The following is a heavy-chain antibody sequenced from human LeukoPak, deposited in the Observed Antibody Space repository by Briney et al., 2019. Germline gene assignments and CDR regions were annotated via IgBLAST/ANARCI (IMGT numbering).Heavy chain of an antibody. D-gene: IGHD1-26*01. CDR1: GGSISSYY. V-gene: IGHV4-4*07. CDR3: ARGGSTSGSYFNFDY. CDR2: IYTSGST. J-gene: IGHJ4*02. Sequence: PSETLSLTCTVSGGSISSYYWSWTRQPAGKGLEWIGRIYTSGSTNYNPSLKSRVTMSVDTSKNQFSLKLSSVTAADTAVYYCARGGSTSGSYFNFDYWGQGTLVTVSS.